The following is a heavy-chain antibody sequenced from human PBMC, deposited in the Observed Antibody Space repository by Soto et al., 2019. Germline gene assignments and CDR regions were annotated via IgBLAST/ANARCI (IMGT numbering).Heavy chain of an antibody. J-gene: IGHJ4*02. CDR3: ADMRGQWLPRD. D-gene: IGHD6-19*01. Sequence: QLQLQESGPGLVKPSETLSLTCTVSGGSIRSSDYYWGWIRQPPGEGLEWIGNINSGGSAYYYPALRSXXAXSXXTSKNQFSLRLSSVTAADTAVYYCADMRGQWLPRDWGQGILVTVSS. CDR2: INSGGSA. V-gene: IGHV4-39*01. CDR1: GGSIRSSDYY.